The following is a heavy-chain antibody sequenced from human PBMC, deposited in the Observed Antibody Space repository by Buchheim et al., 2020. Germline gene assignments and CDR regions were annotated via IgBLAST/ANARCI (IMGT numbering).Heavy chain of an antibody. CDR1: GFTFSSYS. CDR3: ARDRGKTYYDFWSGYSTYACDI. D-gene: IGHD3-3*01. Sequence: EVQLVESGGGLVQPGGSLRLSCAASGFTFSSYSMNWVRQAPGKGLEWVSYISSSSSNIYYEDSVKGRFTISRDNAKNSLYPQMNSLRDEDTAVYYCARDRGKTYYDFWSGYSTYACDIGGQGT. CDR2: ISSSSSNI. J-gene: IGHJ3*02. V-gene: IGHV3-48*02.